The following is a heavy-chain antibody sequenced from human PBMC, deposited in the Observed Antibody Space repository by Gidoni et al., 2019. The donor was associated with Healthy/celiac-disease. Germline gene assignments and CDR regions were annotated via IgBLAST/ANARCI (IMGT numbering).Heavy chain of an antibody. CDR2: IDPSDSYT. D-gene: IGHD6-6*01. CDR1: GYSFTSYW. CDR3: ARLGAARTAEEGYYYYMDV. J-gene: IGHJ6*03. V-gene: IGHV5-10-1*01. Sequence: EVQLVQSGAEVKTPGESLRISCKGSGYSFTSYWISWVRQMPGKGLEWMGRIDPSDSYTNYSPSFQGHVTISADKSISTAYLQWSSLKASDTAMYYCARLGAARTAEEGYYYYMDVWGKGTTVTVSS.